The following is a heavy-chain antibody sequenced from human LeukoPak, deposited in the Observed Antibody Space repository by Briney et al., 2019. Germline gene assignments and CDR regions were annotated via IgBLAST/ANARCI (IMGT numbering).Heavy chain of an antibody. D-gene: IGHD3-10*01. J-gene: IGHJ4*02. CDR2: IWYDGSNK. CDR1: GFTFSSYG. Sequence: GRSLRLSCAASGFTFSSYGMHWVRQAPGQGLEWVALIWYDGSNKYYADSVKGPFTNSRDNSNHPLYRQMDRLRVEDWVVYCCGRDSSSGVVLKYWGEGNLVTMSS. CDR3: GRDSSSGVVLKY. V-gene: IGHV3-33*08.